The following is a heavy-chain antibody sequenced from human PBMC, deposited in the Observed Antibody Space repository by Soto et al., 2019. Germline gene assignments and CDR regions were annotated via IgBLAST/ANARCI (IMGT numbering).Heavy chain of an antibody. J-gene: IGHJ4*02. V-gene: IGHV4-59*12. Sequence: SETLSLTCTVSGVSISSYYWSWIRQPPGKGLEWIGYMYYSGSTNYNPSFKSRVTMSVDTSKNQFSLKLSSVTAADTAVYYCGRLGGLATISYYFDYWGQGALVTVSS. CDR1: GVSISSYY. CDR3: GRLGGLATISYYFDY. CDR2: MYYSGST. D-gene: IGHD3-16*01.